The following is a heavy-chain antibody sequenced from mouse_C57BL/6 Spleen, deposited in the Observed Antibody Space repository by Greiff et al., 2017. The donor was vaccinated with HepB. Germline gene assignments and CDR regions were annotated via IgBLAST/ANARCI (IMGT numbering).Heavy chain of an antibody. Sequence: VQLQQSGAELVKPGASVKMSCKASGYTFTSYWITWVKQRPGQGLEWIGDIYPGSGSTNYNEKFKSKATLTVDTSSSTAYMQLSSLTSEDSAVYYCSLITTVVATNSWYFDVWGTGTTVTVSS. CDR2: IYPGSGST. D-gene: IGHD1-1*01. CDR1: GYTFTSYW. J-gene: IGHJ1*03. V-gene: IGHV1-55*01. CDR3: SLITTVVATNSWYFDV.